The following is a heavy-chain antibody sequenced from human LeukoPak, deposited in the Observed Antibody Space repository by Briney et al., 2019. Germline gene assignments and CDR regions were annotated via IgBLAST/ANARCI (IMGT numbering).Heavy chain of an antibody. CDR1: GFAFSRYW. CDR2: IKEDGSAK. J-gene: IGHJ4*02. CDR3: ARDSPGYGGYSY. Sequence: GGSLRLSCTASGFAFSRYWMTWVRRSPGKGLEGVDNIKEDGSAKYYVDSMKGRFTISRDNATNSLYLQINSLRAEDTAVYYCARDSPGYGGYSYWGQGTLVTVSS. V-gene: IGHV3-7*04. D-gene: IGHD5-12*01.